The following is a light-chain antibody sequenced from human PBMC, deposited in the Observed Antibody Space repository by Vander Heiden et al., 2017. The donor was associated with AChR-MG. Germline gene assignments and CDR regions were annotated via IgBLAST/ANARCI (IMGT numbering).Light chain of an antibody. CDR3: QSYGV. V-gene: IGLV1-40*01. J-gene: IGLJ1*01. Sequence: QSVLTQPPSVSGAPGQRVTISCTGNSSNIGAGYDLHWYQQLPGTAPKSLIYGNSNRPSGVPDRFSGSKSGTSASLAITGLQAEDEADYYCQSYGVFGTGTKVTVL. CDR1: SSNIGAGYD. CDR2: GNS.